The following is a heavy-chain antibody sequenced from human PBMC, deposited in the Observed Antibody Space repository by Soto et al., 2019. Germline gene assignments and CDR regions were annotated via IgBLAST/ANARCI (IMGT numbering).Heavy chain of an antibody. V-gene: IGHV3-23*01. D-gene: IGHD3-22*01. CDR1: GFTFRSYA. CDR3: APMSD. J-gene: IGHJ6*02. Sequence: PVEFRRLACAASGFTFRSYAMSWVRQAPGKGVEWVSAISGSDDSTYYADSVKGRFTISRDIAKNTPYLQMSSLRADDTAVYYCAPMSDWGRGTRVRVCS. CDR2: ISGSDDST.